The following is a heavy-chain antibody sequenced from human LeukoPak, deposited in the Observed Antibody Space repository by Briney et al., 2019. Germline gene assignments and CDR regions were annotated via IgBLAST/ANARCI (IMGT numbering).Heavy chain of an antibody. CDR1: GGSISSYY. J-gene: IGHJ3*02. V-gene: IGHV4-4*07. Sequence: SETLSLTCTVPGGSISSYYWSWIRQPAGKGLEWIGRIYTSGSTNYNPSLKSRVTMSVDTSKNQFSLKLSSVTAADTAVYYCARTLDYDILTGSPSDAFDIWGQGTMVTVSS. D-gene: IGHD3-9*01. CDR2: IYTSGST. CDR3: ARTLDYDILTGSPSDAFDI.